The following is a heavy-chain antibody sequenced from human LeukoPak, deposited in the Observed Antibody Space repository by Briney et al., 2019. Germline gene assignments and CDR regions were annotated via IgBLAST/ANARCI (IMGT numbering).Heavy chain of an antibody. CDR1: GYNFNTFW. CDR2: IYPGDSDT. J-gene: IGHJ4*02. CDR3: VRRRGSSWKGGFDY. D-gene: IGHD6-13*01. V-gene: IGHV5-51*01. Sequence: GESLKISCEGSGYNFNTFWIGWVRQKPGEGLEWVGIIYPGDSDTKYSPAVQGQVTISADKPITTAYLQWSSLKASDTAMYYCVRRRGSSWKGGFDYWGQGTLVAVSS.